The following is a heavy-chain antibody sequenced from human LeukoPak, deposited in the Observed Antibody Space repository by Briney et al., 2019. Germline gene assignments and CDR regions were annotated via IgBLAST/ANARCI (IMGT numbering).Heavy chain of an antibody. J-gene: IGHJ3*02. V-gene: IGHV1-3*03. D-gene: IGHD5-12*01. CDR2: INTGSANT. CDR3: ARYVSGLSAFDI. Sequence: ASVKISCKASGFTFTSYVMHWVRQAPGQRLEWMGSINTGSANTKYSQEFQGRVTITRDTSASTAYMELSSLTSEDMAVYYCARYVSGLSAFDIWGQGTMVTVSS. CDR1: GFTFTSYV.